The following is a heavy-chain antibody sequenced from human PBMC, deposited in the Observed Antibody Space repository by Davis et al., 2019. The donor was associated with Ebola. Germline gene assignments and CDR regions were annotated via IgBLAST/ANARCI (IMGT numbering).Heavy chain of an antibody. CDR3: ARGNRFCSGDICANWFDP. CDR2: FYSGGST. V-gene: IGHV3-53*01. Sequence: GESLKISCAASGFTVSSNYMSWVRQAPGKGLEWVSVFYSGGSTDYADSVKGRFTISRDISKNTLYLQMNSLRAEDTAVYYCARGNRFCSGDICANWFDPWGQGTLVTVSS. CDR1: GFTVSSNY. D-gene: IGHD2-15*01. J-gene: IGHJ5*02.